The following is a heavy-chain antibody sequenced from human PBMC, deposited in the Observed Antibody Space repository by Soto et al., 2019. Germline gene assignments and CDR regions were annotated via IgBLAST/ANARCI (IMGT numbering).Heavy chain of an antibody. CDR2: TYYRSEWYN. Sequence: WQTLSLTCGISGDSVSSDGAAWNWIRQSPSRGLEWLGRTYYRSEWYNDYAVSMKSRIVITPDTSKNQFSLQLNSVTPEDTAVYFCARDYYYGMDVWGQGTTVTVSS. CDR3: ARDYYYGMDV. V-gene: IGHV6-1*01. J-gene: IGHJ6*02. CDR1: GDSVSSDGAA.